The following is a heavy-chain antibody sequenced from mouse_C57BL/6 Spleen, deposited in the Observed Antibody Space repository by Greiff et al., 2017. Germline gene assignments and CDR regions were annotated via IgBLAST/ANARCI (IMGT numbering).Heavy chain of an antibody. CDR3: ARRLRDAMDY. Sequence: KLMESGGDLVKPGGSLKLSCAASGFTFSSYGMSWVRQTPDKRLEWVATISSGGSYTYYPDSVKGRFTISRDNAKNTLYLQMSSLKSEDTAMYYCARRLRDAMDYWGQGTSVTVSS. CDR1: GFTFSSYG. D-gene: IGHD1-1*01. V-gene: IGHV5-6*02. J-gene: IGHJ4*01. CDR2: ISSGGSYT.